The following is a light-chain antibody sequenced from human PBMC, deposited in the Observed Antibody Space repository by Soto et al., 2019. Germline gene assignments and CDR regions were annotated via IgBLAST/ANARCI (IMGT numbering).Light chain of an antibody. J-gene: IGKJ2*01. CDR2: AAS. CDR3: QQSYSIPVT. Sequence: DIQMTQSPSSLSAFVGDRVTITCRASLTISSYLNWYQQKSGKAPKLLISAASSLESGVPPRFSGSGSGTDFTLTITSLQPEDFATYYCQQSYSIPVTFGQGTKVEIK. CDR1: LTISSY. V-gene: IGKV1-39*01.